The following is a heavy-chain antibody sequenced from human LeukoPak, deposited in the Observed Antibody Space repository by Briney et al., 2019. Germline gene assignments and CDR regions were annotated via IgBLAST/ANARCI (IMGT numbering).Heavy chain of an antibody. V-gene: IGHV3-15*01. CDR1: GFTFNDAW. D-gene: IGHD1-26*01. Sequence: PGGSLRLSCAASGFTFNDAWMSWVRQTPGKGLEWVGRIKSKTDGGATDYAAPVKGRFTISRDDSKDTLWLQMNSLQTDDTAVYYCTAGVGASDFVYWGQGTLVTVSS. CDR2: IKSKTDGGAT. J-gene: IGHJ4*02. CDR3: TAGVGASDFVY.